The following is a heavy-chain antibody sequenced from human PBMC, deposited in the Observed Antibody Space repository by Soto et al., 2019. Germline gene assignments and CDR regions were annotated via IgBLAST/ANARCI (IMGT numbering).Heavy chain of an antibody. CDR3: AHTAASGGYWETFNY. Sequence: QITLKESGPTLVKPTQTLTLTCTVSGFSLRTSGVGVGWFRQPPGKALEWLALIYRDDYKRYRPSLKSRLTITKDHSKSQVVLTMTNMDPVDTATYFCAHTAASGGYWETFNYWGQGTLVTVSS. J-gene: IGHJ4*02. D-gene: IGHD2-15*01. CDR1: GFSLRTSGVG. V-gene: IGHV2-5*02. CDR2: IYRDDYK.